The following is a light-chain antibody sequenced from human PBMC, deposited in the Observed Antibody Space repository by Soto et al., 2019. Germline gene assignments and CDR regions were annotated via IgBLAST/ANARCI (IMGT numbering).Light chain of an antibody. V-gene: IGKV3-11*01. Sequence: EIVLTQSPATLSLSPGERATLSCRASQSVSSYLAWYQQKPGQAPRLLIYDASNRATGIPARFSGSGSGTDFPLTISSLEPEDFAVDYCQQRSNWPVTCGQGTKVEIK. CDR2: DAS. J-gene: IGKJ1*01. CDR3: QQRSNWPVT. CDR1: QSVSSY.